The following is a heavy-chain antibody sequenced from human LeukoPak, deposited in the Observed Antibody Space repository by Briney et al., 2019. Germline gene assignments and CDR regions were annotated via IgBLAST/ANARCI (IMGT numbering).Heavy chain of an antibody. CDR1: GFTFSTFA. CDR3: ATYRQVLLPFES. Sequence: GGSLRLSCAASGFTFSTFAMIWVRQPPGKGLEWVSSIFPSGGEIHYADSARGRFTISRDNSKSTLSLQMNSLRAEDTAIYYCATYRQVLLPFESWGQGTLVTVSS. J-gene: IGHJ4*02. D-gene: IGHD2-8*02. V-gene: IGHV3-23*01. CDR2: IFPSGGEI.